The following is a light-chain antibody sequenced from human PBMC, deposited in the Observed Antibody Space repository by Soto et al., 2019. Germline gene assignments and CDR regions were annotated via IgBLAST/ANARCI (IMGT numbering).Light chain of an antibody. CDR3: QQYYSLPLT. CDR1: QSVLYSSNNKNY. J-gene: IGKJ4*01. CDR2: WAS. Sequence: DILMTQSPDSLAVSLGERATINCKSSQSVLYSSNNKNYLAWYQQKPGQPPKLLIYWASMRESGVPDRFSGSGSGTDFTLTITSLQAEDVAVYYCQQYYSLPLTFGGGTKVDIK. V-gene: IGKV4-1*01.